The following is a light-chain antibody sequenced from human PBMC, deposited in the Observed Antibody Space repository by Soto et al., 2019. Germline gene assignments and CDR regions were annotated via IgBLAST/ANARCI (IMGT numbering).Light chain of an antibody. Sequence: LTQPPSASGSLGQSVTISCTGTSSDIGTYDYVSWYQQHPGRAPKLIIFEVSKRPLGVPDRFSGSKSGNPASLIVSGLQPDDEAEYHCTSYTGDDFTFVFGTGTKVTVL. CDR1: SSDIGTYDY. CDR2: EVS. J-gene: IGLJ1*01. V-gene: IGLV2-8*01. CDR3: TSYTGDDFTFV.